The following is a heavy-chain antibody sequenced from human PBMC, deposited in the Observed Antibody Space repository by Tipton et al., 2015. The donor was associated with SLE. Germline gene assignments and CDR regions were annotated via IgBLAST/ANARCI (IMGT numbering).Heavy chain of an antibody. V-gene: IGHV3-7*03. J-gene: IGHJ3*02. D-gene: IGHD3-10*01. CDR1: GFTFSSYS. CDR2: IKQDGSEK. Sequence: GSLRLSCAASGFTFSSYSMNWVRQAPGKGLEWVANIKQDGSEKYYVDSVKGRFTISRDNAKNSLYLQMNSLRAEDTAVYYCAYGDAFDIWGQGTMVTVSS. CDR3: AYGDAFDI.